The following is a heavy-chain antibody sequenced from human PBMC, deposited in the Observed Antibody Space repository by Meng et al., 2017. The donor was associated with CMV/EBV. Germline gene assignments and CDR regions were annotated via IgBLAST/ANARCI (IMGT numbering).Heavy chain of an antibody. CDR3: ARDGYSSSWHY. J-gene: IGHJ4*02. Sequence: GGSLRLSCAASGFTFSSYWMSWVRQAPGKGLEWVANIKQDGSEKYYVDSVKGRFTISRDNAKNSLHLQMNSLRAEDTAVYYCARDGYSSSWHYWGQGTLVTVSS. CDR2: IKQDGSEK. D-gene: IGHD6-6*01. V-gene: IGHV3-7*01. CDR1: GFTFSSYW.